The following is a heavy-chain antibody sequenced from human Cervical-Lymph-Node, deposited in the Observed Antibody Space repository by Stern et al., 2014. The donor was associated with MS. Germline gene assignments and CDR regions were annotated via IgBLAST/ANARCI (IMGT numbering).Heavy chain of an antibody. D-gene: IGHD3-10*01. CDR1: GFSLNTDGVA. CDR3: AHRRTAFYFFDY. Sequence: QVTLKESGPALVKPTQSLTLTCTFSGFSLNTDGVAGGWLRQPPGKAPEWLAVIFWDDEKKYSPSLQSRLAISMDTSKNQVVLNMANMDPLDTGTYYCAHRRTAFYFFDYWGQGILVTVSS. J-gene: IGHJ4*02. CDR2: IFWDDEK. V-gene: IGHV2-5*02.